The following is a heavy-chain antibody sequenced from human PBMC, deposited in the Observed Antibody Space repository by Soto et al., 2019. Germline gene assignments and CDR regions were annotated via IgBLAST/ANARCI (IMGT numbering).Heavy chain of an antibody. J-gene: IGHJ3*02. V-gene: IGHV5-51*01. CDR3: ARRRYYDILTGSDAFDI. CDR1: GYSFTDYW. CDR2: IYPGDSEP. Sequence: GESLKISCQGSGYSFTDYWIAWVRQMPRKGLEWMGVIYPGDSEPTYSPSFQGQVTISADKSISTAYLQWSSLKASDTAIYYCARRRYYDILTGSDAFDIWGQGTMVTVSS. D-gene: IGHD3-9*01.